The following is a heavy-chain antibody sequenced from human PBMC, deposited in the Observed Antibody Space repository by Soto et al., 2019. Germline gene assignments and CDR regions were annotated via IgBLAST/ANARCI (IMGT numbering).Heavy chain of an antibody. V-gene: IGHV3-64*02. CDR3: ARGMGRTGTGYYYYYYGMDV. CDR2: ISSNGGST. D-gene: IGHD1-1*01. CDR1: GFTFSSYA. J-gene: IGHJ6*02. Sequence: GGSLRLSCAASGFTFSSYAMHWVRQAPGKGLEYVSAISSNGGSTYYADSVKGRFTISRDNSKNTLYLQMGSLRAEDMAVYYCARGMGRTGTGYYYYYYGMDVWGQGTTVTVSS.